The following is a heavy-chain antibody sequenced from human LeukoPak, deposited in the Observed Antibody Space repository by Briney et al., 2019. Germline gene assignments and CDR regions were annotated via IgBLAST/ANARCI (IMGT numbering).Heavy chain of an antibody. CDR3: ARTVDSYNWRENWFDP. Sequence: GASVKVSCKASGYTFTSYGISWVRQAPGQGLEWMGWISAYNGNTNYAQKLQGRVTMTTDTSTSTAYMELRSLTSDDTAVYYCARTVDSYNWRENWFDPWGQGTLVTVSS. CDR2: ISAYNGNT. CDR1: GYTFTSYG. J-gene: IGHJ5*02. D-gene: IGHD1-20*01. V-gene: IGHV1-18*01.